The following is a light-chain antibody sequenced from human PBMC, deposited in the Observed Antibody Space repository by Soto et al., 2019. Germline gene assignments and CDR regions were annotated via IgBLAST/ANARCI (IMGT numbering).Light chain of an antibody. CDR3: QKRGNWPH. J-gene: IGKJ5*01. CDR1: ENINNY. CDR2: EAS. V-gene: IGKV3-11*01. Sequence: SPAPVTLYPGERVTPSCRASENINNYLAWYQQRPGQAPRLLIYEASSRATGVPARFIGSGSGTDFTLTISSLEPEDFAIYYCQKRGNWPHFGQGTRLEIK.